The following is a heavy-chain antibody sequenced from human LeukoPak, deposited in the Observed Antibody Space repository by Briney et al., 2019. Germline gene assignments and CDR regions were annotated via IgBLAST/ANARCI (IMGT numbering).Heavy chain of an antibody. J-gene: IGHJ4*02. CDR2: IYSGGST. D-gene: IGHD5-12*01. CDR3: ARVPVDHNFFDY. Sequence: GGSLRLSCSASGFTLSRNFMSWVRQAPGKGLEWVSFIYSGGSTYYADSVKGRFTISSDNSKNTLYLQMNSLRAEDTAVYYCARVPVDHNFFDYWGQGTVVSVSS. V-gene: IGHV3-53*01. CDR1: GFTLSRNF.